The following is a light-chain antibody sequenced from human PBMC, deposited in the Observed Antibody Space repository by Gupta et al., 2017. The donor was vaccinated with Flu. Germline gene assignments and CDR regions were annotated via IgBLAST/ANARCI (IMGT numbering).Light chain of an antibody. J-gene: IGLJ3*02. CDR1: SGHTTYA. Sequence: QLVLTQSPSASASLGASVKLTCTLSSGHTTYAIAWHQQQPEKGLRYLMKLNSDGSHSKGDGIPDRFSGSSSGAERYLTISSLQSEDEADYYCQTWGTGSNWVFGGGTKLTVL. CDR2: LNSDGSH. V-gene: IGLV4-69*01. CDR3: QTWGTGSNWV.